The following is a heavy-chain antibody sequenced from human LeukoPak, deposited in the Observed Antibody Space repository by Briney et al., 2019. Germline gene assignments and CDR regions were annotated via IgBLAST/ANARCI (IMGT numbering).Heavy chain of an antibody. CDR2: IIPILGIA. J-gene: IGHJ4*02. CDR1: GGTFSSYA. D-gene: IGHD3-16*02. Sequence: ASVKVSCKASGGTFSSYAISWVRQAPGQGLEWMGRIIPILGIANYAQKFQGRVTIIADKSTSTAYMELSSLRSEDTAVYYCATVGLRLGELSWPTGDYWGQGTLVTVSS. V-gene: IGHV1-69*04. CDR3: ATVGLRLGELSWPTGDY.